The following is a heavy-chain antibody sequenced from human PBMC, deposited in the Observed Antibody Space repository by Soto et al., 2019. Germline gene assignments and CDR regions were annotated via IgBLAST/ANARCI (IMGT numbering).Heavy chain of an antibody. CDR1: GGSISSSSYY. CDR3: ARQPRSLAGYSGHFYY. D-gene: IGHD3-9*01. J-gene: IGHJ4*02. Sequence: SETLSLTCTVSGGSISSSSYYWGWILQPPGKGLEWIGSIFYSGSTYYNPSLKSRVTISVDTSKNQFSRKLSSVTAADTAVYYCARQPRSLAGYSGHFYYWGQGTLVTVSS. CDR2: IFYSGST. V-gene: IGHV4-39*01.